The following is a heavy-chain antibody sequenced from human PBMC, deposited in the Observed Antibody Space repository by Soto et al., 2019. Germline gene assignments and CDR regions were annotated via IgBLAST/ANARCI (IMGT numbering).Heavy chain of an antibody. V-gene: IGHV1-69*12. Sequence: QVQLVQSGAEVKKPGSSVKVSCKASGGTFSSYAISWVRQAPGQGLEWMGGIIPIFGTANYAQKFQGRVTITADESTTTDYMELGSLRSEDTAVYYCARPTRFYYDSSGQSAWFDPWGQGTLVTVSS. J-gene: IGHJ5*02. CDR1: GGTFSSYA. CDR3: ARPTRFYYDSSGQSAWFDP. D-gene: IGHD3-22*01. CDR2: IIPIFGTA.